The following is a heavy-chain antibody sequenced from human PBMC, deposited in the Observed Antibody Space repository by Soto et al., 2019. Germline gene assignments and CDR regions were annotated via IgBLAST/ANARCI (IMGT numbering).Heavy chain of an antibody. V-gene: IGHV1-8*01. CDR3: ARLLYGDNVDY. Sequence: QVQLVQSGAEVKKPGASVKVSCKASGYTFTSYDINWVRQATGQGLEWMGWMNPNSGNTGYAQKFQGRVTMTRNTAISTAYMERSSLRSEEPALYYYARLLYGDNVDYWGQGTLVTVTS. CDR2: MNPNSGNT. J-gene: IGHJ4*02. CDR1: GYTFTSYD. D-gene: IGHD4-17*01.